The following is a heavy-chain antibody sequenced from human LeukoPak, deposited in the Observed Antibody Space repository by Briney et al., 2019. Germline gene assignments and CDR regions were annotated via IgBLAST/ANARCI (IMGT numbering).Heavy chain of an antibody. V-gene: IGHV4-61*08. CDR2: IYDSGST. J-gene: IGHJ5*02. D-gene: IGHD6-13*01. CDR3: ARDIIERRGAVGFDP. CDR1: GGSISSGGYY. Sequence: SETLSLTCTVSGGSISSGGYYWSWIRQPPGKGLEWIGYIYDSGSTYYNPSLKSRVTISVDTSKNQFSLRLRSVTAADTAVYYCARDIIERRGAVGFDPWGQGTLVTVSS.